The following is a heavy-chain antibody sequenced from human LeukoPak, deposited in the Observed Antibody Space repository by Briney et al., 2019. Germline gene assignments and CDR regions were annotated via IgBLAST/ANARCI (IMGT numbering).Heavy chain of an antibody. Sequence: GGSLRLSCAASGFTVSSSYMSWVRQAPGKGLEWVSVIRSDGTTAYADSVKGRFTISRDTSKNTLYLQMNSLRAEDTAIYYCAKSRSGWFLWDYWGQGTLVTVSS. D-gene: IGHD6-19*01. CDR2: IRSDGTT. CDR1: GFTVSSSY. CDR3: AKSRSGWFLWDY. J-gene: IGHJ4*02. V-gene: IGHV3-53*01.